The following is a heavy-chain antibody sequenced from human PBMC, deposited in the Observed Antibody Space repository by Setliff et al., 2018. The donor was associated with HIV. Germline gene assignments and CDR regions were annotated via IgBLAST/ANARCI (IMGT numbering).Heavy chain of an antibody. Sequence: GGSLRLSCAASGFTFNNYAMSWVRQAPGLGLEWVSGISDSGVSTDYADSVKGRFTISRDNSKNTLYLEMNGLRAEDTAVYYCAKDQETKRVVVAAAILYNWGQGTTVTVSS. CDR2: ISDSGVST. V-gene: IGHV3-23*01. CDR3: AKDQETKRVVVAAAILYN. CDR1: GFTFNNYA. D-gene: IGHD2-15*01. J-gene: IGHJ6*02.